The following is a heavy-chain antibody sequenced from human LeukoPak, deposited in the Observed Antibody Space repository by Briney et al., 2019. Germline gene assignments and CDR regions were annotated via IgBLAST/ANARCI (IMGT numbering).Heavy chain of an antibody. Sequence: PGGSLRLSCAASGFTFSSYWMSWVRQAPGKGLEWVANIKQDGSEKYSVDSVKGRLTISRDNAKNSLYLQMNSLRAEDTAVYYCARLDYYGSGRPHAFDIWGQGTMVTVSS. CDR3: ARLDYYGSGRPHAFDI. V-gene: IGHV3-7*01. CDR1: GFTFSSYW. D-gene: IGHD3-10*01. CDR2: IKQDGSEK. J-gene: IGHJ3*02.